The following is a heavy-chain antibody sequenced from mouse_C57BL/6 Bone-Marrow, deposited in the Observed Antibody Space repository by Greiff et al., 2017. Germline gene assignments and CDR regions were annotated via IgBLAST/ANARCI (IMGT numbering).Heavy chain of an antibody. Sequence: VQLKESGPVLVKPGASVKMSCKASGYTFTDYYMNWVKQSHGKSLEWIGVINPYNGGTSYNQKFKGKATLTVDKSSSTAYMELNSLTSEDSAVYYCARMGLRPYWGQGTSVTVSS. D-gene: IGHD2-4*01. CDR1: GYTFTDYY. CDR3: ARMGLRPY. J-gene: IGHJ4*01. CDR2: INPYNGGT. V-gene: IGHV1-19*01.